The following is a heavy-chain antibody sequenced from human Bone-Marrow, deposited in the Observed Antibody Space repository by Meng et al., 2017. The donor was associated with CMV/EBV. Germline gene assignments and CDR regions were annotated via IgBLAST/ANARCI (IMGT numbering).Heavy chain of an antibody. CDR2: ISASGITK. J-gene: IGHJ3*02. CDR1: GGSISSYY. Sequence: GESLKISCTVSGGSISSYYWSWIRQPPGKGLEWIAYISASGITKTYADSVQGRFTVSRDNGKKSLFLEMISLRGDDTAVYYCARERGRSDHDAFDIWGLGTVATVSS. V-gene: IGHV3-11*04. CDR3: ARERGRSDHDAFDI. D-gene: IGHD2-15*01.